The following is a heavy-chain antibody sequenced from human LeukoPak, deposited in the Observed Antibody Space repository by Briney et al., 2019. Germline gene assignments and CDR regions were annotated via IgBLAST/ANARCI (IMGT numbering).Heavy chain of an antibody. CDR1: GFTFSSYW. CDR3: ARAIRGSAVDTGDR. D-gene: IGHD3-10*01. J-gene: IGHJ4*02. Sequence: PGGSLRLSCAASGFTFSSYWMRWVRQAPGKGLEGVASIKNDGSEEYYVDSVKGRFTISRDNAKNSLFPQMNSLTVEDTAVYYCARAIRGSAVDTGDRWGQGTLVTVSS. CDR2: IKNDGSEE. V-gene: IGHV3-7*01.